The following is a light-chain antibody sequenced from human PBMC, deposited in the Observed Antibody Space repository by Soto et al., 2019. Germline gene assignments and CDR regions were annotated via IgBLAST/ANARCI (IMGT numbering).Light chain of an antibody. CDR2: GAY. V-gene: IGKV3-15*01. J-gene: IGKJ1*01. CDR3: QQYNDWPPWT. Sequence: IVMTQAPATLSVSPGERATLSCRASQSVRSYLAWYQQKPGQAPRLLIYGAYTRATGIPARFSGSGSGTEFTLTISSLQSEDFAVYYCQQYNDWPPWTFGQGTKVEIK. CDR1: QSVRSY.